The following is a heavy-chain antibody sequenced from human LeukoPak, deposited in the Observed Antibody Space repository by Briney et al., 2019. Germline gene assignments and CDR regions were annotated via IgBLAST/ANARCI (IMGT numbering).Heavy chain of an antibody. CDR1: GFTFTSYN. Sequence: TGGSLRLSCAASGFTFTSYNVNWVRQAPGKGLEWVSSITSSSSYIYYADSVKGRFTISRDNAKNSLYLQMDSLRVEDTAEYYCARDPYSGNYGAYYYYYMDVWGKGTTVTVSS. CDR2: ITSSSSYI. V-gene: IGHV3-21*06. D-gene: IGHD1-26*01. CDR3: ARDPYSGNYGAYYYYYMDV. J-gene: IGHJ6*03.